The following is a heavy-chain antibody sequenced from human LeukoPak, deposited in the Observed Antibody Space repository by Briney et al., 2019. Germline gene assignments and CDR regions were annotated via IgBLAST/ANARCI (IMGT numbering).Heavy chain of an antibody. Sequence: SETLSLTCIVSGGSISRYSWNWIRQFPGKGLEWVGYIAHSGTTSYKSSLKSRVTISVDTSKNQLSLRLTSVTAADTAVYYCARWDDSAWAFGNWGPGTLVTVSS. CDR3: ARWDDSAWAFGN. CDR1: GGSISRYS. D-gene: IGHD6-19*01. CDR2: IAHSGTT. V-gene: IGHV4-59*08. J-gene: IGHJ4*02.